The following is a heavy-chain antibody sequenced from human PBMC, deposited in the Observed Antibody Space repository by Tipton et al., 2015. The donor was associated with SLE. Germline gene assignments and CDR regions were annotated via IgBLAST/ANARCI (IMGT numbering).Heavy chain of an antibody. CDR3: ARGPPFMEWERNWFDP. CDR2: VHASGST. J-gene: IGHJ5*02. CDR1: GGSISSGNSY. Sequence: TLSLTCTVSGGSISSGNSYWSWIRQPAGQGLEWIGRVHASGSTNYNPRLSSRVAISIDTSKSQFSLKLTSVTAADTAVYYCARGPPFMEWERNWFDPWGQGTQVTVSS. V-gene: IGHV4-61*02. D-gene: IGHD3-3*02.